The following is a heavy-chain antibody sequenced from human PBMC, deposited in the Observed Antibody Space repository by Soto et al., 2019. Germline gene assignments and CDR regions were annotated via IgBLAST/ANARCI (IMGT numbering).Heavy chain of an antibody. CDR3: ASHFTGVLVLGTSPPGGDNFGWDV. J-gene: IGHJ6*02. CDR1: GGTFSRYT. D-gene: IGHD2-8*02. V-gene: IGHV1-69*02. Sequence: QVQLVQSGAEVKKPGSSVKVSCKASGGTFSRYTFTWVRQAPGQGLEWMGRIIPIVDIPNYAQKFQGRVTITADKSTSTAYMELIRLTSDDTAGYYCASHFTGVLVLGTSPPGGDNFGWDVWGQGTTVSVS. CDR2: IIPIVDIP.